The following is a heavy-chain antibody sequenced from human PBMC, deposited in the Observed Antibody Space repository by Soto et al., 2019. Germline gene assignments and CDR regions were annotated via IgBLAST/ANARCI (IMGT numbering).Heavy chain of an antibody. V-gene: IGHV4-61*01. CDR3: ARAGHIDYDYAS. Sequence: SETLSLTCSVSGVSVRSGSYYWTWIRQPPGKGLEWIGDINYSGSANYNPSLKSRVTISLDTSKNHVSLKMRSVSPAETAVYYSARAGHIDYDYASWRQGTLVTVSS. CDR2: INYSGSA. CDR1: GVSVRSGSYY. D-gene: IGHD5-12*01. J-gene: IGHJ5*02.